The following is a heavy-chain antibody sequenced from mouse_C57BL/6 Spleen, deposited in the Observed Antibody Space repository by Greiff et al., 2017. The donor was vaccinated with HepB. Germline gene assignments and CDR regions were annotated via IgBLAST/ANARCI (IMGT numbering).Heavy chain of an antibody. D-gene: IGHD1-1*02. CDR2: IYPGDGDT. J-gene: IGHJ4*01. V-gene: IGHV1-82*01. CDR3: AKGAYGTGAMDH. Sequence: VQLQQSGPELVKPGASVKISCKASGYAFSSSWMNWVKQRPGKGLEWIGRIYPGDGDTNYNGKFKGKATLTADKSSSTAYMQLSSLTSEDSAVYFGAKGAYGTGAMDHWGQGTSVTVSS. CDR1: GYAFSSSW.